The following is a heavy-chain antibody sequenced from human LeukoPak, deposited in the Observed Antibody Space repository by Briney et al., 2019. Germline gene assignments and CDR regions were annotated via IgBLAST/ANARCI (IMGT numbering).Heavy chain of an antibody. CDR1: GFAFSTYG. CDR3: ARDRGGSQIDY. CDR2: IKQDGNEK. J-gene: IGHJ4*02. D-gene: IGHD3-16*01. V-gene: IGHV3-7*05. Sequence: PGGSLRLSCAASGFAFSTYGMTWVRQAPGKGLEWVATIKQDGNEKYYVDSVKGRFTISRDNAKNSLYLQMNTLRVEDTAVYYCARDRGGSQIDYWGQGTLVTVSS.